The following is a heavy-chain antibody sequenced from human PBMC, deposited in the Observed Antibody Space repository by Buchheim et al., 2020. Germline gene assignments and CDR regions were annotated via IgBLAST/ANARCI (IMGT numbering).Heavy chain of an antibody. J-gene: IGHJ6*03. V-gene: IGHV4-31*03. Sequence: QVQLQESGPGLVKPSQNLSLTCTFSGVSIRSSGYYWSWIRQHPGKGLEWIGYIYYSGSTYYNPSLKSRVTISVDTSKNHFSLKLSSVTAADTAVYYCARILWFGELSEKGGDYYYMDVWGKGTT. CDR3: ARILWFGELSEKGGDYYYMDV. D-gene: IGHD3-10*01. CDR2: IYYSGST. CDR1: GVSIRSSGYY.